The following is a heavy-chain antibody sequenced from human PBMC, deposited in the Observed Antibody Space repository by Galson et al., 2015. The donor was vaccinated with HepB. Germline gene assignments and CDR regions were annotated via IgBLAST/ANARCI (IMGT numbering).Heavy chain of an antibody. D-gene: IGHD3-10*01. Sequence: SLRLSCAASGFTFNIFAMAWVRQAPGKGLEWVSSISPDGAYIYYADSVQGRFTVSRDNAKNSLYLQMNSLRAEDTAVYYCARGTPYGSGSYYNVKVFNWFDPWGQGTLVTVSS. CDR1: GFTFNIFA. CDR2: ISPDGAYI. CDR3: ARGTPYGSGSYYNVKVFNWFDP. J-gene: IGHJ5*02. V-gene: IGHV3-21*01.